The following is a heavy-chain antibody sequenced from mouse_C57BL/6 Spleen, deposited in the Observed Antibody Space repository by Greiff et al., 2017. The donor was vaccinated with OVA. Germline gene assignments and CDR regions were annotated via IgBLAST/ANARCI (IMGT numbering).Heavy chain of an antibody. D-gene: IGHD2-4*01. CDR1: GYTFTDYN. V-gene: IGHV1-22*01. Sequence: EVKLVESGPELVKPGASVKMSCKASGYTFTDYNMHWVKQSHGKSLEWIGYINPNNGGTSYNQKFKGKATLTVNKSSSTAYMELRSLTSEDSAVYYCARIKYDYDIDYWGQGTTLTVSS. J-gene: IGHJ2*01. CDR3: ARIKYDYDIDY. CDR2: INPNNGGT.